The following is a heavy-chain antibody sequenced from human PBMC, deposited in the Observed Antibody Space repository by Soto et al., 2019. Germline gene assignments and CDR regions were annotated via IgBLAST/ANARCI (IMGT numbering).Heavy chain of an antibody. V-gene: IGHV3-21*01. CDR1: GFTFSSYS. D-gene: IGHD4-4*01. CDR2: ISGSGNYT. J-gene: IGHJ4*02. Sequence: GGPLRLSCAASGFTFSSYSMNWVRQAPGQGLEWVSSISGSGNYTHYADFLRGRFTISRDNAKTSLYLQMNSLRAEDTAVYYCAREGINNYNEYYFDSWGQGTVVTVSS. CDR3: AREGINNYNEYYFDS.